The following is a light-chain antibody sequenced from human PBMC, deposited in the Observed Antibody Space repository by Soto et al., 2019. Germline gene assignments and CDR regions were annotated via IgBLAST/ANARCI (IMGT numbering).Light chain of an antibody. CDR1: QSISNY. V-gene: IGKV1-39*01. J-gene: IGKJ4*01. Sequence: DMEMTQSPSSLSAFVGDRVTITCRASQSISNYLNWYQHKPGKVPKLLIYAASSLQSGVPTRFSGIGSVTDFTLTINSLQPEDFATYYCLQSYGTPLTFGGVTKIEIK. CDR3: LQSYGTPLT. CDR2: AAS.